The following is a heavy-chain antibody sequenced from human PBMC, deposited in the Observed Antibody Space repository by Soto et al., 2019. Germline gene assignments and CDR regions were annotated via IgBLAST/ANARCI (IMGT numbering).Heavy chain of an antibody. Sequence: SETLSLTCTVSGGSISSYYWSWIRQPPGKGLEWIGYIYYSGSTNYNPSLKSRVTISVDTSKNQFSLKLSSVTAADTAVYYCARAVYSSGWYGGETFDYWGQGTLVTVSS. CDR2: IYYSGST. CDR1: GGSISSYY. V-gene: IGHV4-59*01. J-gene: IGHJ4*02. D-gene: IGHD6-19*01. CDR3: ARAVYSSGWYGGETFDY.